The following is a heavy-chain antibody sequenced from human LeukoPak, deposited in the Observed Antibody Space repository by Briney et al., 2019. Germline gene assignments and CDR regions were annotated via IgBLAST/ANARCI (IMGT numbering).Heavy chain of an antibody. Sequence: QPGGSLRLSCAASGFTFSSYAMSWVRQAPGKGLEWVSGSGSGGSTHYADSVKGRFTISRDNSKNTLYLQMNSLRAEDTAVYYCAKDFWSGYYPKCWGQGTLVTVSS. CDR2: SGSGGST. D-gene: IGHD3-3*01. CDR1: GFTFSSYA. J-gene: IGHJ4*02. V-gene: IGHV3-23*01. CDR3: AKDFWSGYYPKC.